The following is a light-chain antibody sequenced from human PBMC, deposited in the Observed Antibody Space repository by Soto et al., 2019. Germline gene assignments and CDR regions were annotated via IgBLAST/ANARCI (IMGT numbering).Light chain of an antibody. V-gene: IGKV3-11*01. Sequence: ELVLTQSPATLSLSPGERATLSCGASQSVSTVLAWYQQKPGQAPRLLIYDASTRATGIPARFSGSGSGTDFTLTISNLESEDFGVYSCQQRTDWPTITFGQGTRLYI. CDR1: QSVSTV. J-gene: IGKJ5*01. CDR2: DAS. CDR3: QQRTDWPTIT.